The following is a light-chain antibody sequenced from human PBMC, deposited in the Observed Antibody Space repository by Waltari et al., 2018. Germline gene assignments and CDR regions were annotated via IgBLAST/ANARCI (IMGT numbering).Light chain of an antibody. V-gene: IGKV1-5*03. CDR1: QTLNRW. J-gene: IGKJ2*01. Sequence: DIQMTQSPSTLSASVGDRVTITCRASQTLNRWLAWYQQKPGKAPKLLLYKASTLQSRVPSRFSGSASGTQFALTISGLQAEDFATYYCQQYHSYPYTFGQGTKLEIK. CDR2: KAS. CDR3: QQYHSYPYT.